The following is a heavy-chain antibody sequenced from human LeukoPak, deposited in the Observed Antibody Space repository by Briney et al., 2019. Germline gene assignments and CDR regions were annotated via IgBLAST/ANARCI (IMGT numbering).Heavy chain of an antibody. CDR1: GFTVSSNY. V-gene: IGHV4-34*01. Sequence: AGGSLRLSCAASGFTVSSNYMSWVRQPPGKGLEWIGEINHSGSTNYNPSLKSRVTISVDTSKNQFSLKLSSVTAADAAVYYCARPLSYYYYGMDVWGQGTTVTVSS. J-gene: IGHJ6*02. CDR2: INHSGST. CDR3: ARPLSYYYYGMDV.